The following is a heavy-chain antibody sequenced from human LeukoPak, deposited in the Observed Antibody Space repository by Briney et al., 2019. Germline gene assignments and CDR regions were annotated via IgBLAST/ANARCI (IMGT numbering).Heavy chain of an antibody. D-gene: IGHD1-26*01. Sequence: SETLSLTCTVSGGSVSSGGYYWSWIRQPPGKGLEWIGYMDYSGNTNYNPSLESRVTISVDTSKNQFSLKLSSVTAADTAVYYCARLGRGEHGPFDYWGQGTLVTVSS. V-gene: IGHV4-61*08. CDR3: ARLGRGEHGPFDY. J-gene: IGHJ4*02. CDR2: MDYSGNT. CDR1: GGSVSSGGYY.